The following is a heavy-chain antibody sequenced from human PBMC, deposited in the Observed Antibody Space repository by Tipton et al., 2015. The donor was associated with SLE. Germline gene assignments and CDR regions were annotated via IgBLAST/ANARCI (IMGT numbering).Heavy chain of an antibody. J-gene: IGHJ2*01. Sequence: TLSLTCNVSGGSINSSTSFWAWIRQPPGKGLEWIASISSSGSTDHNPSLRSRVSISLDTSRSQFSLRLNSVTVADTAVYYCARQVGVGKWYSDLWGRGTLVTVFS. CDR3: ARQVGVGKWYSDL. CDR1: GGSINSSTSF. CDR2: ISSSGST. V-gene: IGHV4-39*01. D-gene: IGHD2-15*01.